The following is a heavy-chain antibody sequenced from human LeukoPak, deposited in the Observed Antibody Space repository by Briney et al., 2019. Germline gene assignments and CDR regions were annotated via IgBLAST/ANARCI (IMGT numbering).Heavy chain of an antibody. V-gene: IGHV4-59*08. CDR3: ARSGMAYFDY. CDR2: IYYSGST. D-gene: IGHD1-26*01. Sequence: PSETLSLTCTVSGGSISSYYWSWIRQPPGKGLEWIGYIYYSGSTSYNPSLKSRVTISVDTSKNQFSLKLSSVTAADTAVYYCARSGMAYFDYWGQGTLVTVSS. J-gene: IGHJ4*02. CDR1: GGSISSYY.